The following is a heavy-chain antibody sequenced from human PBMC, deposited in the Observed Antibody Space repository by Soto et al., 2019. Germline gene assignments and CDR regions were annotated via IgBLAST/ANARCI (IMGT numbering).Heavy chain of an antibody. CDR3: ARGIATLTVFAFDI. CDR1: GFSLSTSGVG. D-gene: IGHD6-6*01. CDR2: IYWSGDE. Sequence: QGTLKESGPTLVKPTQTLTLTCSFSGFSLSTSGVGVGWIRQSPGKAPEWLALIYWSGDEHYRPSLKSRLSILKETSKNHVVLIMTDMDPVDTATYYCARGIATLTVFAFDIRGQGTMVTVSS. V-gene: IGHV2-5*01. J-gene: IGHJ3*02.